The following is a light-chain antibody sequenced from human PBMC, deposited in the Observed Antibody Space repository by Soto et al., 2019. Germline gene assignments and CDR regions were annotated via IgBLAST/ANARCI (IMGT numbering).Light chain of an antibody. CDR3: SSYTSSSTLD. Sequence: QSALTQPASVSGSPGQSITISCTGTSSDVGGYNYVSWYQQHPGKAPKLMIYEVSNRPSGVSNRFSGSESGNTASLTISGLQAEDEADYYCSSYTSSSTLDLGGGTKLTVL. CDR1: SSDVGGYNY. CDR2: EVS. V-gene: IGLV2-14*01. J-gene: IGLJ2*01.